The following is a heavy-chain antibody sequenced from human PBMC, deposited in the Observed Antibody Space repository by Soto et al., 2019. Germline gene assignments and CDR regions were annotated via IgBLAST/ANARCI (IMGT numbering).Heavy chain of an antibody. V-gene: IGHV3-11*05. D-gene: IGHD2-21*01. Sequence: QVQLVESGGGLVKPGGSLRLSCAASGFTFSDYYMSWIRQAPGKGLEWVSHISSSSSHTYYEDSVKGRFTISRDNTKNTLNLHMNNLRVEDTAVYDCGIDNPAYYGEECYPRGQGTLVTVSS. CDR1: GFTFSDYY. J-gene: IGHJ4*02. CDR3: GIDNPAYYGEECYP. CDR2: ISSSSSHT.